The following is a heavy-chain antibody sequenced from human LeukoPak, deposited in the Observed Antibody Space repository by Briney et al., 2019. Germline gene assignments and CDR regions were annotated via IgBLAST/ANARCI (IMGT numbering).Heavy chain of an antibody. V-gene: IGHV3-23*01. CDR1: GFTFSSYA. CDR3: AKNPLDPQHWFDP. J-gene: IGHJ5*02. Sequence: GGSLRLSCAASGFTFSSYAMSWVRQAPGKGLEWVSGISGSGGSTYYADSVKGRFTISRGNSKNTLYLQMNSLRAEDTAVYYCAKNPLDPQHWFDPWGQGTLVTVSS. D-gene: IGHD5-18*01. CDR2: ISGSGGST.